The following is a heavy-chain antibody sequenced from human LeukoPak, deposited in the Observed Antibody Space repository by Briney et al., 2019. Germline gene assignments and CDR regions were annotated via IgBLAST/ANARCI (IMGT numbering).Heavy chain of an antibody. CDR3: ARVGGQLGQPFDY. J-gene: IGHJ4*02. CDR1: GFTFNKYS. CDR2: ISGSSRTI. V-gene: IGHV3-48*04. D-gene: IGHD6-6*01. Sequence: GGSLRLSCVASGFTFNKYSMNWVRQAPGKGLQWLSYISGSSRTIYYADSVKGRFTISRDNAKSSLYLQMNSLRAEDTAVYYCARVGGQLGQPFDYWGQGTLVTVSS.